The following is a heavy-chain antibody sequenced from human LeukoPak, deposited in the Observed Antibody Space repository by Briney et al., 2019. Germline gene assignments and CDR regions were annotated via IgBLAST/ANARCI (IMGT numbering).Heavy chain of an antibody. V-gene: IGHV4-34*01. J-gene: IGHJ4*02. CDR2: ITQSGSA. CDR1: GGSFWGYY. Sequence: SETLSLTCAVYGGSFWGYYWSWIRQPPGKGLEWIGEITQSGSANYNPFLKSRVTISVDTSKSQFSLKLTSVTAADTAIYYCARGRRQLARSALGYWGQGNLVTVSS. D-gene: IGHD6-6*01. CDR3: ARGRRQLARSALGY.